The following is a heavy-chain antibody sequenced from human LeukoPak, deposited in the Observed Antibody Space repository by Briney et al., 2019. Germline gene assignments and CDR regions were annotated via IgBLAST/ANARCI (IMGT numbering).Heavy chain of an antibody. CDR1: GYTFTSYG. D-gene: IGHD6-19*01. Sequence: ASVKVSCKASGYTFTSYGISWVRQAPGQGLEWMGWISAYNGNTNYAQELQGRVTMTTDTSTSTAYMELRSLRSDDTAVYYCARGSSQQWPSNWFDPWGQGTLVTVSS. V-gene: IGHV1-18*01. CDR3: ARGSSQQWPSNWFDP. CDR2: ISAYNGNT. J-gene: IGHJ5*02.